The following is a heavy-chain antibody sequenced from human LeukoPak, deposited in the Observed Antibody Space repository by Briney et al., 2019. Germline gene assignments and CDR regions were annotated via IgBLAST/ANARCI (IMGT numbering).Heavy chain of an antibody. CDR2: ISGSGDTT. CDR3: ANGSGGGYSGLVY. J-gene: IGHJ4*02. D-gene: IGHD3-22*01. CDR1: GFTFSTYA. Sequence: PGGSLRLSCAVSGFTFSTYAMTWARQAPGKGLEWVSGISGSGDTTNYADSVKGRFTISRDNSKNTLYLQMNSLRVEDTAVYFCANGSGGGYSGLVYWGQGTLAIVSS. V-gene: IGHV3-23*01.